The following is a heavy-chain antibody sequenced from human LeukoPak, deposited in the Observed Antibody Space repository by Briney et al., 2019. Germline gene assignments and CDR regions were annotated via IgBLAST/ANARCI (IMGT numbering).Heavy chain of an antibody. CDR2: ISGSGGST. J-gene: IGHJ5*02. CDR3: AKDHPIVGATTRGNDGWA. Sequence: GGSLRLSCAASGFTFSSYAMSWVRQAPGKGLEWVSAISGSGGSTYYADSVKGRFTISRDNSKNTLYLQMNSLRAEDAAVYYCAKDHPIVGATTRGNDGWAWGQGTLVTVSS. V-gene: IGHV3-23*01. D-gene: IGHD1-26*01. CDR1: GFTFSSYA.